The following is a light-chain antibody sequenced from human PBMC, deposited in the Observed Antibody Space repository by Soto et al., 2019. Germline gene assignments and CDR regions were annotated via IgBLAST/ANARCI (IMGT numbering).Light chain of an antibody. CDR1: KLGGQS. Sequence: SYELTQPPSLSVAPGQTARISCGGDKLGGQSVHWYQQRPGQAPVLVIYDDNARPSGISERFSASNSGSTATLTISRVEAGDEADYHCQVWDTSSDHRVFGGGTKVTVL. CDR3: QVWDTSSDHRV. CDR2: DDN. J-gene: IGLJ2*01. V-gene: IGLV3-21*02.